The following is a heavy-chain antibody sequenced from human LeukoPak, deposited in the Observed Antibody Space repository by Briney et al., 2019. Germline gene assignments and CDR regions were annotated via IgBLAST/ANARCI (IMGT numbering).Heavy chain of an antibody. D-gene: IGHD2-2*01. J-gene: IGHJ5*02. CDR3: ARDIGVSVMRGRGPAASGFDP. CDR1: GGTFSSYA. V-gene: IGHV1-69*05. CDR2: IIPMFGTA. Sequence: ASVKVSCKASGGTFSSYAMSWVGQAPGQGGEWMGRIIPMFGTAKYAQKFQGQVTITTDESTSTAYLELSRLRSEDTAVYYCARDIGVSVMRGRGPAASGFDPWGQGTLVTVSS.